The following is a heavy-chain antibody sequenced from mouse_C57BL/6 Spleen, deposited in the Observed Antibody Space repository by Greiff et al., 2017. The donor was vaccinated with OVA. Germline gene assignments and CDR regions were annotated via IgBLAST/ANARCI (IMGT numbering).Heavy chain of an antibody. CDR2: IYPGSGST. Sequence: VQLQQPGAELVKPGASVKMSCKASGYTFTSYWITWVKQRPGQGLEWIGDIYPGSGSTNYNEKFKSKATLTVDTSSSTAYMQLSSLTSEDSAVYYCARETTVVPYFDYWGQGTTLTVSS. D-gene: IGHD1-1*01. J-gene: IGHJ2*01. CDR3: ARETTVVPYFDY. V-gene: IGHV1-55*01. CDR1: GYTFTSYW.